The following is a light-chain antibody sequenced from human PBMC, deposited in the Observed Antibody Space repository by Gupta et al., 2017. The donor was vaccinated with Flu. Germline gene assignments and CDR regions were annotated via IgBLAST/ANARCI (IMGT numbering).Light chain of an antibody. J-gene: IGKJ4*01. Sequence: GDRVTITCRASQGISSYLAWYQQKRGRAPKLLIYAASTLQSGVPSTFSGSGSGTEFTLTISSLQPEDFATYYCQQRNSYPLTFGGGTKVEIK. CDR2: AAS. CDR1: QGISSY. V-gene: IGKV1-9*01. CDR3: QQRNSYPLT.